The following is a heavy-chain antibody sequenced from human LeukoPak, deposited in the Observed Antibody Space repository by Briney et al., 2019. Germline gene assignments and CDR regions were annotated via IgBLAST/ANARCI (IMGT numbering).Heavy chain of an antibody. J-gene: IGHJ5*02. CDR3: ARGALNWFDP. CDR2: ISKSGST. V-gene: IGHV4-59*01. CDR1: GGSIGSYC. Sequence: PSETLSLTCTVSGGSIGSYCWSWIRQPPGKGLEWIGYISKSGSTNNNPALKSRVTISIDTSKNQFSLKVTSVTAADTAVYYCARGALNWFDPWGQGTLVTVSS.